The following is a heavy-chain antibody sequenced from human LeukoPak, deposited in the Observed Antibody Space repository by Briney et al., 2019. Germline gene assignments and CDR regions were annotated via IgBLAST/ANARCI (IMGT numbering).Heavy chain of an antibody. CDR2: IKSNSEGGTT. D-gene: IGHD4-23*01. V-gene: IGHV3-15*01. CDR3: SGGNPNRGYYYYMDV. Sequence: GGSLRLSCAASGFILSNAWMNWVRQAPGKGLEWVGHIKSNSEGGTTDYAAPVKGRFTISRDDSKNTLYLQMNSLKTEDTAVYYCSGGNPNRGYYYYMDVWGKGTTVTVSS. CDR1: GFILSNAW. J-gene: IGHJ6*03.